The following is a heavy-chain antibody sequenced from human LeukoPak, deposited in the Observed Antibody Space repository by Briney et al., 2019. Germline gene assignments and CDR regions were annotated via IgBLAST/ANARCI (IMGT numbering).Heavy chain of an antibody. CDR2: LYDSGST. J-gene: IGHJ4*02. CDR3: AREVPIVRGLRWDY. Sequence: SDTLSLTCTVSGGSISSYYGSWIRQPPGKGLEWIGYLYDSGSTKYNPSLKSRVTISIDTSKNQFSLKLRSVTAADTAVYYCAREVPIVRGLRWDYWGQGTLVTVSS. CDR1: GGSISSYY. D-gene: IGHD3-10*01. V-gene: IGHV4-59*01.